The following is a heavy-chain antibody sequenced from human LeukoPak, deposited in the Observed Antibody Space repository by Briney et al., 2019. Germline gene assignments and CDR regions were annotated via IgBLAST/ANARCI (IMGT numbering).Heavy chain of an antibody. Sequence: GGSLRLSCAAFGFTFSSYEMNWVRQAPGKGLEWVSYISSSGSTIYYADSVKGRFTISRDNAKNSLYLQMNSLRAEDTAVYYCARGRLLSFDYWGQGTLVTVSS. CDR2: ISSSGSTI. V-gene: IGHV3-48*03. J-gene: IGHJ4*02. CDR3: ARGRLLSFDY. D-gene: IGHD2-21*01. CDR1: GFTFSSYE.